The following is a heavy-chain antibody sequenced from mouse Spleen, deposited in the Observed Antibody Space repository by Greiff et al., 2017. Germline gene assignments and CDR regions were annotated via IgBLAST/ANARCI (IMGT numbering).Heavy chain of an antibody. CDR2: INPSSGYT. Sequence: VQLQQSGAELARPGASVKMSCKASGYTFTSYTMHWVKQRPGQGLEWIGYINPSSGYTKYNQKFKDKATLTADKSSSTAYMQLSSLTSEDSAVYYCASQLPYAMDYWGQGTSVTVSS. CDR3: ASQLPYAMDY. D-gene: IGHD2-1*01. CDR1: GYTFTSYT. J-gene: IGHJ4*01. V-gene: IGHV1-4*01.